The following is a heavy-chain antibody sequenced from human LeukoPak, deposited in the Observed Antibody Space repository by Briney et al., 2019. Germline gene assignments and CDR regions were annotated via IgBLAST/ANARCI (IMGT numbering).Heavy chain of an antibody. V-gene: IGHV4-34*01. CDR3: ASIAAAGPIGEYYYYGMDV. J-gene: IGHJ6*02. CDR2: INHSGST. CDR1: GGSFSGYY. Sequence: SETLTLTCAVYGGSFSGYYWSWIRQPPGKGLEWIGEINHSGSTNYNPSLKSRVTISVDTSKNQFSLKLSSVTAADTAVYYCASIAAAGPIGEYYYYGMDVWGQGTTVTVSS. D-gene: IGHD6-13*01.